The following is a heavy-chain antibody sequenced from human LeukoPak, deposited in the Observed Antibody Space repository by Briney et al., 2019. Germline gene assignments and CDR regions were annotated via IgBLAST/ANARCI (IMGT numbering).Heavy chain of an antibody. V-gene: IGHV3-23*01. CDR1: GFTFSTYA. J-gene: IGHJ4*02. D-gene: IGHD3-22*01. CDR2: ISVGGGST. CDR3: AKAREVLAYYYDGSGYYLDY. Sequence: PGGSLRLSCAASGFTFSTYAMSWVRQAPGKGLEWVSAISVGGGSTFYADSVKGRFTISRDNSKNTLYLQMNSLRAEDTAIYYCAKAREVLAYYYDGSGYYLDYWGQGTLVAVSS.